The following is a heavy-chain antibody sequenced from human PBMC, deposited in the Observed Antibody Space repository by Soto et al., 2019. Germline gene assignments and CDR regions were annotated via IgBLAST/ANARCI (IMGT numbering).Heavy chain of an antibody. CDR1: GFTFSSYG. V-gene: IGHV3-30*18. D-gene: IGHD5-12*01. CDR3: AKDLIVAGRYYYYGMDV. Sequence: GGSLRLSCAASGFTFSSYGMHLVRQAPGKGLEWVAVISYDGSNKYYADSVKGRFTISRDNSKNTLYLQMNSLRAEDTAVYYCAKDLIVAGRYYYYGMDVWGQGTTVTVSS. J-gene: IGHJ6*02. CDR2: ISYDGSNK.